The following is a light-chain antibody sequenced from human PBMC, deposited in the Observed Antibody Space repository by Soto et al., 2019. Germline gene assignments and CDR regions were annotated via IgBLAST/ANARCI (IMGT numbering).Light chain of an antibody. V-gene: IGKV3-20*01. Sequence: EIVLTQCPGTLSLSPGERATLSCRASQSVSSSYLAWYQQKPCQAPRLLICGTSSRATAIPDRFSGSGSGTDFTLTISRLEPADFAVYYCQQYGSSSWTFGQGTKVHI. J-gene: IGKJ1*01. CDR2: GTS. CDR1: QSVSSSY. CDR3: QQYGSSSWT.